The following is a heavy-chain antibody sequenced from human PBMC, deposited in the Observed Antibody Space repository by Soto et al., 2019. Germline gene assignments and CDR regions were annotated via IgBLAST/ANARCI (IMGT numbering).Heavy chain of an antibody. Sequence: SLRLSCAASGFIFEDFAMHWVRQAPGKGLEWVSGISWNSGKLGYAESVKGRFTISRDNAKNSLYLEMNSLRTEDTALYYCAKDKAAAGAFNAFGMWGQGTVVTVSS. D-gene: IGHD6-13*01. CDR3: AKDKAAAGAFNAFGM. CDR2: ISWNSGKL. J-gene: IGHJ4*03. CDR1: GFIFEDFA. V-gene: IGHV3-9*01.